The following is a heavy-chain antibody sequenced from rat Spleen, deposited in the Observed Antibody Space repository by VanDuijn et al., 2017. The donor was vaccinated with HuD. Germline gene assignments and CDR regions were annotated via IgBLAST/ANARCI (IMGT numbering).Heavy chain of an antibody. V-gene: IGHV5-27*01. CDR2: ISPSGGST. CDR1: GFTFSSYD. Sequence: EVQLVESGGALVQPGRSLKLSCAASGFTFSSYDMAWVRQAPTQGLEWVASISPSGGSTYYRDSVKGRFTISRDNAKSTLYLQMDSLRSEDTATYYCATDIDYGYTYVMDAWGQGASVTVSS. CDR3: ATDIDYGYTYVMDA. D-gene: IGHD1-9*01. J-gene: IGHJ4*01.